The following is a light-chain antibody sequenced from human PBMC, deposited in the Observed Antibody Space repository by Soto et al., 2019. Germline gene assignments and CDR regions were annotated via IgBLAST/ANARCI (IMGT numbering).Light chain of an antibody. CDR1: SGYSNYK. V-gene: IGLV9-49*01. CDR2: VGTGGVVV. J-gene: IGLJ2*01. CDR3: GADNGSGSSFVYVV. Sequence: QSVLTQPPSASASLGASVTLTGTLSSGYSNYKVDWFQQRPGKGPRFVMRVGTGGVVVSKGDGIPDRFSVLGSGLNRYLTIRNIQEEDESDYHCGADNGSGSSFVYVVFGAGTKLTVL.